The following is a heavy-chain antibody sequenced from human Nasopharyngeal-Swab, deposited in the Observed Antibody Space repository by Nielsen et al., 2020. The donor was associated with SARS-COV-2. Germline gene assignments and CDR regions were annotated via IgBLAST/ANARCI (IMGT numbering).Heavy chain of an antibody. CDR2: IDWDDDK. CDR1: GFSPSTSGMR. CDR3: ARVDVDTSMTH. Sequence: SGPTLVKPTQTLTLTCTFSGFSPSTSGMRVSWIRQPPGKALEWLARIDWDDDKFYSTSLKTRLTISKDTSKNRVVLTMTNMDPVDTATYYCARVDVDTSMTHWGQGTLVTVSS. J-gene: IGHJ4*02. D-gene: IGHD5-18*01. V-gene: IGHV2-70*04.